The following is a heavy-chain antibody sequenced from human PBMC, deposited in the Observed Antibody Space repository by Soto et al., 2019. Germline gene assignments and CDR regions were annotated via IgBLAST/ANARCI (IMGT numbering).Heavy chain of an antibody. J-gene: IGHJ4*02. CDR3: ARVFRGVPDY. CDR1: GGSISSGGYY. CDR2: IYYSGST. D-gene: IGHD3-10*01. Sequence: SETLSLTCTVSGGSISSGGYYWSWIRQHPGKGLEWIGYIYYSGSTYYNPSLKSRVTISVDTSKNQFSLKLSSVTAADTAVYYCARVFRGVPDYWGQGTLVTVSS. V-gene: IGHV4-31*03.